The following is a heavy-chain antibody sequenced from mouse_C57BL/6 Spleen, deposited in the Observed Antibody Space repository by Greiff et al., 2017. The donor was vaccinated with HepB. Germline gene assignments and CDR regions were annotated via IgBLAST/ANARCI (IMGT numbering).Heavy chain of an antibody. Sequence: EVKLEESGGDLVKPGGSLKLSCAASGFTFSSYGMSWVRQTPDKRLEWVATISSGGSYTYYPDSVKGRFTISRDNAKNTLYLQMSSLKSEDTAMYYCARQSITTVVAYYAMDYWGQGTSVTVSS. J-gene: IGHJ4*01. CDR3: ARQSITTVVAYYAMDY. CDR1: GFTFSSYG. V-gene: IGHV5-6*02. CDR2: ISSGGSYT. D-gene: IGHD1-1*01.